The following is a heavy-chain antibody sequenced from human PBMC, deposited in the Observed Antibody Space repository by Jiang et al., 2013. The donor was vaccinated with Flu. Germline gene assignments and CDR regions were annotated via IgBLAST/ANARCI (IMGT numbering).Heavy chain of an antibody. CDR1: GFTLSSYW. D-gene: IGHD5-18*01. V-gene: IGHV3-23*01. CDR2: ISGSGAST. J-gene: IGHJ4*02. Sequence: AASGFTLSSYWMHWVRQAPGKGLEWVSAISGSGASTYYTDSVKGRFTISRDNSKNTLYLQMNSLRGEDTAIYYCAQRRGYSDGPLDYWGQGTLVTVSS. CDR3: AQRRGYSDGPLDY.